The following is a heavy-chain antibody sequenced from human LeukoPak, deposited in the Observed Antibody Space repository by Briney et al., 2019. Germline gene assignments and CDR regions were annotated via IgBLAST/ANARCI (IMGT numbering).Heavy chain of an antibody. CDR3: ARGPYSYDSSGAFDI. J-gene: IGHJ3*02. D-gene: IGHD3-22*01. CDR2: ISSSGST. V-gene: IGHV4-4*08. Sequence: PSETLSLTCAVSGGSLSGYYWTWIRQPPGKGLEWIGRISSSGSTNYNPSLKSRVTISVDTSKNQFSLKLSSVTAADTAVYFCARGPYSYDSSGAFDIWGQGTMVTVSS. CDR1: GGSLSGYY.